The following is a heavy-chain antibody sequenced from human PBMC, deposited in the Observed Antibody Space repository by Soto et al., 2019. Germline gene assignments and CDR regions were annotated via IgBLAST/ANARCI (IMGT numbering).Heavy chain of an antibody. D-gene: IGHD3-22*01. J-gene: IGHJ6*02. Sequence: ALSDTCTVSVGSISSTNYYWRWILQHPGEGLEWIGYIYYSGSTYYNPSLKSRVTISVDTSKNQFSLRLSSLTAADTAVYYCARVISTYYYDSSGYYFPGYGMDVWGQGITVTVSS. V-gene: IGHV4-31*03. CDR1: VGSISSTNYY. CDR3: ARVISTYYYDSSGYYFPGYGMDV. CDR2: IYYSGST.